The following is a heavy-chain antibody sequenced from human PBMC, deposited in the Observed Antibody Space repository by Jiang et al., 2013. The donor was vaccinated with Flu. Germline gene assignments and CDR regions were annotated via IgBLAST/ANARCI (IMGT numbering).Heavy chain of an antibody. V-gene: IGHV4-34*01. J-gene: IGHJ4*02. Sequence: SLTCAVYGGSFSGYYWSWIRQPPGKGLEWIGEINHSGSTNYNPSLKSRVTISVDTSKNQFSLKLSSVTAADTAVYYCARTYSSGWFRNGGFDYWGQGTLVTVSS. CDR2: INHSGST. CDR3: ARTYSSGWFRNGGFDY. CDR1: GGSFSGYY. D-gene: IGHD6-19*01.